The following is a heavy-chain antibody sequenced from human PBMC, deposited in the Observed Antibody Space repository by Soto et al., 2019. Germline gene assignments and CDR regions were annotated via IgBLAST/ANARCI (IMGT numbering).Heavy chain of an antibody. Sequence: QVQLVQSGAEVKKPGASVKVSCKASGSTFSTLDLNWVRQAPGQGLDWMGWMHANTGLTGHAQKFQGRLSMTRDTSISSAYMELSSLRADDTAVCYCARYIFGQGVISGGQGTLVTVSS. CDR3: ARYIFGQGVIS. CDR1: GSTFSTLD. CDR2: MHANTGLT. D-gene: IGHD3-10*01. V-gene: IGHV1-8*01. J-gene: IGHJ4*02.